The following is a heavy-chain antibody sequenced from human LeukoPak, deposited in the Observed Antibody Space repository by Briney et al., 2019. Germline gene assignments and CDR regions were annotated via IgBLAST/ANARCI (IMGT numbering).Heavy chain of an antibody. Sequence: SETLSLTCTVSGGSISSYYWSWVRQPAGKGLEYIGRLYTSGSTNYNPSLKSRVTMSLHTSKNQFSLKLSSVTAADTAVYYCARVDPGIAAAGTGEYYSDYWGQGSPATVSS. J-gene: IGHJ4*02. D-gene: IGHD6-13*01. CDR1: GGSISSYY. CDR2: LYTSGST. CDR3: ARVDPGIAAAGTGEYYSDY. V-gene: IGHV4-4*07.